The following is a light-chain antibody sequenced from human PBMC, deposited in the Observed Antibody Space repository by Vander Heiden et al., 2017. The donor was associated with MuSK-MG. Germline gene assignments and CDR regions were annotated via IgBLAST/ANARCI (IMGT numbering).Light chain of an antibody. J-gene: IGKJ3*01. CDR3: QQSDSTPRT. Sequence: DIQMTQSPSSLSASVGDRVTITCRASQSISSYLNWYQQKPGKAPKVLIYAASSLQSGVPSRFSGSGSGPDFTLTISSLQPEDFATYYCQQSDSTPRTFGHGTKVDI. CDR1: QSISSY. CDR2: AAS. V-gene: IGKV1-39*01.